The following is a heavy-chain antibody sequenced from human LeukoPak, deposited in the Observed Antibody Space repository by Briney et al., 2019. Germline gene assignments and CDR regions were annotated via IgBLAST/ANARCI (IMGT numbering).Heavy chain of an antibody. CDR1: GDTFPNYG. Sequence: GASVKVSCKASGDTFPNYGITWVRQAPGQGLEWMGWISAYNGSTNYAQKLQGRVTMTTDTSTSTAYMELRSLRSDDTAVYYCARTYRGYYFDYWGQGTLVTVSS. V-gene: IGHV1-18*01. CDR3: ARTYRGYYFDY. CDR2: ISAYNGST. D-gene: IGHD1-26*01. J-gene: IGHJ4*02.